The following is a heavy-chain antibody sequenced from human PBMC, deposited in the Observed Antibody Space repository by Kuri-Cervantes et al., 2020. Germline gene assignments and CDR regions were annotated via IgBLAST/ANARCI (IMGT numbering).Heavy chain of an antibody. CDR1: GGSISSGGYY. D-gene: IGHD6-13*01. Sequence: SETLSLTCAVSGGSISSGGYYWSWVRQHPGKGLEFIGHIYYSGSTYYNPSLKSRVTMSVDTSKNQFSLKLSSVTAADTAVYYCASNPAAAGTHLDHWGQGTLVTVSS. CDR2: IYYSGST. J-gene: IGHJ4*02. V-gene: IGHV4-31*11. CDR3: ASNPAAAGTHLDH.